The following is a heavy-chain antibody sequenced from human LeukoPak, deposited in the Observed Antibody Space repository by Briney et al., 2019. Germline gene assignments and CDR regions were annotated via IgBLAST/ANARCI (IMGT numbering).Heavy chain of an antibody. V-gene: IGHV4-59*01. J-gene: IGHJ4*02. CDR3: ARESYSSGWSKNFDY. CDR1: VGSISIYY. CDR2: IYYSGST. D-gene: IGHD6-19*01. Sequence: PSETLSLTCTVSVGSISIYYWSWIRQPPGKGLEWIGYIYYSGSTNYNPSLKSRVTISVDTSKNQFSLKLSSVTAADAAVYYCARESYSSGWSKNFDYWGQGTLVTVSS.